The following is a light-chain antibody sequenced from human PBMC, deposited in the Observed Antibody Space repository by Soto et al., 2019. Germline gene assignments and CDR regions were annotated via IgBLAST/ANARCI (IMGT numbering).Light chain of an antibody. J-gene: IGKJ3*01. V-gene: IGKV1-27*01. CDR3: QSYNSGLAIT. CDR2: SAS. Sequence: DIQMTQSPSSLSASVGDRVTITCRASQGISTYLGWYQQKPGKVPKVLIYSASTLQPGVPSRFSGSGSGTDFTLTISSLQPEDVATYYCQSYNSGLAITFGHGTKVDIK. CDR1: QGISTY.